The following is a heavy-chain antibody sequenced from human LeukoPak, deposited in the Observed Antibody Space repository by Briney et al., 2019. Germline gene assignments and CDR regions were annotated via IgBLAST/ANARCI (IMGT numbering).Heavy chain of an antibody. D-gene: IGHD4/OR15-4a*01. V-gene: IGHV3-21*01. Sequence: GGSLRLSCAASGITFGTYHMNWVRQAPGKGLEWVSSISSSSTYIYYADSVKGRFTISRDNSKNSLFLQMNSLRAEDTAVYYCARVFGAGYSDYWGQGTLVTVSS. CDR2: ISSSSTYI. CDR3: ARVFGAGYSDY. CDR1: GITFGTYH. J-gene: IGHJ4*02.